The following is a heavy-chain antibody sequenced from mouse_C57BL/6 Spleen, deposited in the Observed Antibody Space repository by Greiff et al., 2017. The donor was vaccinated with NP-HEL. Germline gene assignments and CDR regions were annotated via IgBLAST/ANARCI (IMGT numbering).Heavy chain of an antibody. Sequence: QVQLQQPGAELVMPGASVKLSCKASGYTFTSYWMHWVKQRPGQGLEWIGEIDPSDSYTNYNQKFKGKSTLTVDKSSSTAYMQLSSLTSEDSAVYYCGAGLRRIAYWGQGTLVTVSA. CDR1: GYTFTSYW. CDR3: GAGLRRIAY. CDR2: IDPSDSYT. V-gene: IGHV1-69*01. J-gene: IGHJ3*01. D-gene: IGHD2-4*01.